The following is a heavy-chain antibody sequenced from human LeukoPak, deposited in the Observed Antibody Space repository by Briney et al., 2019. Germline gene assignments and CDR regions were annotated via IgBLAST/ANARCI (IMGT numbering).Heavy chain of an antibody. CDR1: GGSISSYY. Sequence: SETLSLTCTVSGGSISSYYWSWIRQPPGKGLEWIGYIYYSGSTNCNPSLKSRVTISVDTSKNQFSLKLSSVTAADTAVYYCARDRIVVVPAANLGVRPDYYYYGMDVWGQGTTVTVSS. CDR2: IYYSGST. J-gene: IGHJ6*02. CDR3: ARDRIVVVPAANLGVRPDYYYYGMDV. V-gene: IGHV4-59*01. D-gene: IGHD2-2*01.